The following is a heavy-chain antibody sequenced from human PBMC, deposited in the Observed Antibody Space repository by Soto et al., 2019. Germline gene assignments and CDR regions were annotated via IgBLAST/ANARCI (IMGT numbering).Heavy chain of an antibody. CDR1: GFTFSSYA. V-gene: IGHV3-23*01. CDR2: ISDSGGTT. J-gene: IGHJ4*02. Sequence: EVQLLESGGSLVQPGGSLRLSCAASGFTFSSYAMSWVRQGPGKGLEWVSAISDSGGTTYYADSVKGRFTISRDNSKSTLYLQMHSLRDEDTAIYYCARSSSSSGPWGQGTLVTVSS. D-gene: IGHD6-6*01. CDR3: ARSSSSSGP.